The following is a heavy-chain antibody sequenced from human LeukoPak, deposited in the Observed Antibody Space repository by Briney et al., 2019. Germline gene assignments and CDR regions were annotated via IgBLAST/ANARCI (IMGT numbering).Heavy chain of an antibody. CDR1: GGTFSSYA. J-gene: IGHJ6*02. Sequence: GASVKVSCKASGGTFSSYAISWVRQAPGQGLEWMGRIIPILGIANYAQKFQGRVTITAGKSTSTAYMELSSLRSEDTAVYYCARAYLARTSPYYYYGMDVWGQGTTVTVSS. CDR3: ARAYLARTSPYYYYGMDV. V-gene: IGHV1-69*04. D-gene: IGHD2-2*01. CDR2: IIPILGIA.